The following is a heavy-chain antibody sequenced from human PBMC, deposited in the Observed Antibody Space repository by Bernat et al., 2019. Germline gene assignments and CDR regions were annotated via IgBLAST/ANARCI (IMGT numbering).Heavy chain of an antibody. CDR3: ARDPCGGGSCYWGAFDI. Sequence: EVQLVESGGGLVQPGGSLRLSCAASGFTFSSYWMTWVRQAPGKGLEWVANIKQDGSEKKYVDSVKGRFTISRDNAKNSLYLQMNSLRAEDTAMYYCARDPCGGGSCYWGAFDIWGKGTVVTVSS. V-gene: IGHV3-7*03. CDR2: IKQDGSEK. D-gene: IGHD2-15*01. J-gene: IGHJ3*02. CDR1: GFTFSSYW.